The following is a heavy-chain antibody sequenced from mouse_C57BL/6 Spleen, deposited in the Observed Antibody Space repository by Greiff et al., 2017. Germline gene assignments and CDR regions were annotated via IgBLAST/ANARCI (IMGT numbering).Heavy chain of an antibody. V-gene: IGHV1-5*01. D-gene: IGHD2-10*01. CDR2: IYPGNSDT. CDR3: TRHPSYGNYGDYYAMDY. CDR1: GYTFTSYW. J-gene: IGHJ4*01. Sequence: VQLQQSGTVLARPGASVKMSCKTSGYTFTSYWMHWVKQRPGQGLAWIGAIYPGNSDTSYNQKFKGKAKLTAVTSASTAYMELSSLTNEDSAVYYCTRHPSYGNYGDYYAMDYWGQGTSVTVSS.